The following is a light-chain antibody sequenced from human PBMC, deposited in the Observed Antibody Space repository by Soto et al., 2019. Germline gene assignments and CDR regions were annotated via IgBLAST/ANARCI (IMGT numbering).Light chain of an antibody. CDR2: SNN. CDR3: AAWDDSPTVYV. Sequence: QPVLTQPPSASGTPGQRVTISCSGSSSNIGSYTVNWYQHFPGTAPKLLIYSNNQRPSGVPDRFSGSQSGTSASLAISGLKSEDEADYYCAAWDDSPTVYVFGTGTKLTVL. V-gene: IGLV1-44*01. CDR1: SSNIGSYT. J-gene: IGLJ1*01.